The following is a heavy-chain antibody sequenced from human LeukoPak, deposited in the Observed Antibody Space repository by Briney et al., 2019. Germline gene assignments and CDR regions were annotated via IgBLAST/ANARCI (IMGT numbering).Heavy chain of an antibody. D-gene: IGHD6-13*01. J-gene: IGHJ4*02. V-gene: IGHV3-74*01. CDR3: ARGPSSNWSGLDF. CDR1: GFSFSGHW. Sequence: GGPLRLSCAASGFSFSGHWMHWARQLPGKGLVWVSRISPTGSTTSYADSVKGRFTVSRDNAKNTLYLQVNNLRAEDTAVYYCARGPSSNWSGLDFWGQGTLLTVSS. CDR2: ISPTGSTT.